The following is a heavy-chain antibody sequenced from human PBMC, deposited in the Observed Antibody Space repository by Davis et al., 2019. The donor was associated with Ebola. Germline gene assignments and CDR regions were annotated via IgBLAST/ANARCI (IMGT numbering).Heavy chain of an antibody. CDR3: AIASPGRWDFDY. V-gene: IGHV3-30*03. J-gene: IGHJ4*02. CDR1: GFTFSSYG. CDR2: ISYDGSNK. D-gene: IGHD1-1*01. Sequence: GESLKISCAASGFTFSSYGMHWVRQAPGKGLEWVAVISYDGSNKYYADSVKGRFTISRDNSKNTLYLQMNSLRAEDTAVYYCAIASPGRWDFDYWGQGTLVTVSS.